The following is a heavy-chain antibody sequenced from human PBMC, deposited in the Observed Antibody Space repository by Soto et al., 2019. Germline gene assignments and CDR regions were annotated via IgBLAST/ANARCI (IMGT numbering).Heavy chain of an antibody. CDR2: ISYDGSNK. CDR1: GFTFSSYG. D-gene: IGHD3-22*01. V-gene: IGHV3-30*18. Sequence: QVQLVESGGGVVQPGRSLRLSCAASGFTFSSYGMHWVRQAPGKGLKWVAVISYDGSNKYYADSVKGRFTISRDNSKNTLYLQMNSLRAEDTAVYYCAKDQGPYYYDSSGYGTADYWGQGTLVTVSS. J-gene: IGHJ4*02. CDR3: AKDQGPYYYDSSGYGTADY.